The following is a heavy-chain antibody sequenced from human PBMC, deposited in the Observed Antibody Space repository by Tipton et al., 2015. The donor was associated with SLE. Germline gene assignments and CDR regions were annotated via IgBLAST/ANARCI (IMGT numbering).Heavy chain of an antibody. CDR1: GGSFSGYY. J-gene: IGHJ3*02. CDR3: ARLRDSGSYHDAFDI. CDR2: INHSGST. V-gene: IGHV4-34*01. Sequence: GLVKPSETLSLTCAVYGGSFSGYYWSWIRQPPGKGLEWIGEINHSGSTNYNPSLKSRVTISVDTSKNQFSLKRSSVTAADTAVYYCARLRDSGSYHDAFDIWGQGTMVTVSS. D-gene: IGHD1-26*01.